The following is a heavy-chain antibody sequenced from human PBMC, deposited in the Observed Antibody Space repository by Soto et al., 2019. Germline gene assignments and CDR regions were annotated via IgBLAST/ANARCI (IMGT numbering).Heavy chain of an antibody. Sequence: SETLSLTCAVYGGSFSGYYWSWIRQPPGKGLEWIGEINHSGSTNYNPSLKSRVTISVDTSKNQFSLKLSSVTAADTAVYYCARDNWNYSIDYWGQGTLVTVSS. CDR1: GGSFSGYY. J-gene: IGHJ4*02. V-gene: IGHV4-34*01. CDR3: ARDNWNYSIDY. CDR2: INHSGST. D-gene: IGHD1-7*01.